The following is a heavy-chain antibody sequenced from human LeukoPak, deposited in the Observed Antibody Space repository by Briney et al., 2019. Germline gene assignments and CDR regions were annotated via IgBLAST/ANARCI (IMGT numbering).Heavy chain of an antibody. D-gene: IGHD6-19*01. CDR3: ARDLPIAVAGNFDY. CDR1: GYTFTGYY. Sequence: SVKVSCKASGYTFTGYYMHWVRQAPGQGLEWMGWINPNSGGTNYAQKFQGRVTMTRDTSISTVYMELSRLRSDDTAVYYCARDLPIAVAGNFDYWGQGTLVTVSS. J-gene: IGHJ4*02. CDR2: INPNSGGT. V-gene: IGHV1-2*02.